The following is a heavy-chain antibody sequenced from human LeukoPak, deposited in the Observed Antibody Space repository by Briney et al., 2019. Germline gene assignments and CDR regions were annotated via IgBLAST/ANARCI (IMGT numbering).Heavy chain of an antibody. D-gene: IGHD2-2*01. J-gene: IGHJ4*02. Sequence: ASVKVSCKASGYTFTAYYIHWVRQAPGQGLEWMGWINPNTGGTNYAQKFQGRVTITSDTSISTAYMELSRLRSDDTAVYYCARGAGDLYCSSTSCPFDYWGQGTLVTVSS. CDR1: GYTFTAYY. CDR3: ARGAGDLYCSSTSCPFDY. CDR2: INPNTGGT. V-gene: IGHV1-2*02.